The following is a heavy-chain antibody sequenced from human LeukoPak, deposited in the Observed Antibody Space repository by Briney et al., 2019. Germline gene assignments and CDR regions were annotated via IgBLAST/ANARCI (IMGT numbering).Heavy chain of an antibody. CDR1: GGSISSSSYY. J-gene: IGHJ4*02. CDR2: IYYSGST. D-gene: IGHD5-18*01. V-gene: IGHV4-39*01. Sequence: PSETLSLTCTVSGGSISSSSYYWGWIRQPPEKGLEWIGSIYYSGSTYYNPSLKSRVTISVDTSKNQFSLKLSSVTAADTAVYYCARLPPRYGFPDYWGQGTLVTVSS. CDR3: ARLPPRYGFPDY.